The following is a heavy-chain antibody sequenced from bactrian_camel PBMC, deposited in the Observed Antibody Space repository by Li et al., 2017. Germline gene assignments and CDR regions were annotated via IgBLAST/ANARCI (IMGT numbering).Heavy chain of an antibody. CDR2: IDKSGYT. CDR1: GYSVKELY. J-gene: IGHJ4*01. D-gene: IGHD5*01. Sequence: HVQLVESGGNSVQAGGSLRLSCESSGYSVKELYMAWFRQAPGQEREAVAAIDKSGYTTYTYAVQGRFTISKDNAESTLYLQMNDLKPEDTAIYYCAARQPCRVWLGYEDPGEYNIWGQGTQVTVS. CDR3: AARQPCRVWLGYEDPGEYNI. V-gene: IGHV3S53*01.